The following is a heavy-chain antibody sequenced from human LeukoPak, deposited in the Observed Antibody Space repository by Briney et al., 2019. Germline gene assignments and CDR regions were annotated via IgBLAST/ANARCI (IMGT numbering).Heavy chain of an antibody. Sequence: GGSLRLSCVASGFTFSNYWMTWVRQAPGKGLEWVANIKQDGSEKYYVDSVKGRFTISRDNAKNSLYLQMNSLRAEDTAVYYCARDRGGYNYHYWGQGTLVTVSS. J-gene: IGHJ4*02. CDR2: IKQDGSEK. V-gene: IGHV3-7*04. CDR3: ARDRGGYNYHY. D-gene: IGHD5-24*01. CDR1: GFTFSNYW.